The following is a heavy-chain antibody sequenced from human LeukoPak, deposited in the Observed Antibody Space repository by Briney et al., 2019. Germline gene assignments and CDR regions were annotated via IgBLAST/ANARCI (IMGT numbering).Heavy chain of an antibody. D-gene: IGHD1-26*01. CDR3: AGEHSGSYYFDY. J-gene: IGHJ4*02. V-gene: IGHV1-2*02. Sequence: ASVKVSCKASGYTFTGYYMHWVRQAPGQGLEWMGWINPNSGGTNYAQKFQGRVTMTRDTSISTAYMELSRLRPDDTAVYYCAGEHSGSYYFDYWGQGTLVTVSS. CDR2: INPNSGGT. CDR1: GYTFTGYY.